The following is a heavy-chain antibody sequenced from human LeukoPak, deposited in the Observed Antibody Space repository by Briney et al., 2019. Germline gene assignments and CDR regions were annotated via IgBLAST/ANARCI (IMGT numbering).Heavy chain of an antibody. D-gene: IGHD5-24*01. V-gene: IGHV4-39*01. CDR3: ARQSRMATGLVDY. CDR2: VYYSGTT. CDR1: GGSISSSSSY. J-gene: IGHJ4*02. Sequence: SETLSLTCTVSGGSISSSSSYWGWIRQSTGKGQEWIGSVYYSGTTYYNPSLKSRVTISVDTSKNQFSLKLSSVTAADMAVYYCARQSRMATGLVDYWGQGTLVTVSS.